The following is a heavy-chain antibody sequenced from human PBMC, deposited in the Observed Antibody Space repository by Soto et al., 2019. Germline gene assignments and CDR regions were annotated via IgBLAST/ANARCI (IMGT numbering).Heavy chain of an antibody. J-gene: IGHJ4*02. Sequence: PGGSLRLSCAASGFTSSSYWMHWVRHAPGKGLVWLAHIDPNGEITSYADSVKGRFTISRDNAKNTLYLQMNSLRAEDTAVYFCATLSAPTDYWGQGTLVTVSS. CDR2: IDPNGEIT. V-gene: IGHV3-74*01. CDR1: GFTSSSYW. CDR3: ATLSAPTDY. D-gene: IGHD3-3*01.